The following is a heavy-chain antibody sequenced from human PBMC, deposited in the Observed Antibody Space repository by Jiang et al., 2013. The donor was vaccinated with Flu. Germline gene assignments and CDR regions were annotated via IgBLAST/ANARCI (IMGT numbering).Heavy chain of an antibody. CDR2: ISGSGGST. CDR1: GFTFSSYA. CDR3: AKASESYAHDYGDFFFDY. Sequence: RLSCAASGFTFSSYAMSWVRQAPGKGLEWASAISGSGGSTYYADSVKGRFTISRDNSKNTLYLQMNSLRAEDTAVYYCAKASESYAHDYGDFFFDYWGQGTLVTVSS. D-gene: IGHD4-17*01. V-gene: IGHV3-23*01. J-gene: IGHJ4*02.